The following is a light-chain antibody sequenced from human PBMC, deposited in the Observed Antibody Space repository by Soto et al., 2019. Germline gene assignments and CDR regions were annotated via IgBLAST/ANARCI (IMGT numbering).Light chain of an antibody. CDR3: SSYTSATTYV. Sequence: VLTQPASVSGSPGQSITISCTGTSSDVGAYNYDSWYQQYPGEAPKVIIYDVSHRPAGVSNRFSGSKSGNTASLTISGLQTQDEADYYCSSYTSATTYVFGTGTKVTVL. J-gene: IGLJ1*01. CDR1: SSDVGAYNY. CDR2: DVS. V-gene: IGLV2-14*01.